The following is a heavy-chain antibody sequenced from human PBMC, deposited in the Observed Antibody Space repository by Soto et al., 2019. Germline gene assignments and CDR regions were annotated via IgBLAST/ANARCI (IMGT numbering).Heavy chain of an antibody. J-gene: IGHJ4*02. Sequence: LSLTCTVSGGSISSSSYYWGWIRQPPGKGLEWIGSIYYSGSTYYNPSLKSRVTISVDTSKNQFSLKLSSVTAADTAVYYCARHLSEGRDGYNYLGYWGQGTLVTVSS. D-gene: IGHD5-12*01. CDR1: GGSISSSSYY. CDR3: ARHLSEGRDGYNYLGY. CDR2: IYYSGST. V-gene: IGHV4-39*01.